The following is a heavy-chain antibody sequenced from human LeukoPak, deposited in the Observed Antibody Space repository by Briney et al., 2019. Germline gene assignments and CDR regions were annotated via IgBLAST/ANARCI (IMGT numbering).Heavy chain of an antibody. Sequence: ASVKVSCKASGYTFTSYGISWVRQAPGQGLEGMGWISAYNGKTNYAQKLQGRVTMTTDTSTSTAYMELRSLRSDDTAVYYCARDRVTYDYVWGSYRFGYFDYWGQGTLVTVSS. CDR3: ARDRVTYDYVWGSYRFGYFDY. CDR1: GYTFTSYG. J-gene: IGHJ4*02. D-gene: IGHD3-16*02. CDR2: ISAYNGKT. V-gene: IGHV1-18*01.